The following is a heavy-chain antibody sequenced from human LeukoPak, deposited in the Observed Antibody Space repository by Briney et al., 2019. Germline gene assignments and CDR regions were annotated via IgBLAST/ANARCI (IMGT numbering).Heavy chain of an antibody. J-gene: IGHJ4*02. CDR3: ARDSSSWYPRYYFDY. CDR2: IKQDGSEK. Sequence: GGSLRLSCAASGFTFSSYWMSWVRQAPGKGLEWVANIKQDGSEKYYVDSVKGRFTISRDNAKNSLYLQMNSLRAEDTAVYYCARDSSSWYPRYYFDYWGQGTLVTVSS. D-gene: IGHD6-13*01. CDR1: GFTFSSYW. V-gene: IGHV3-7*01.